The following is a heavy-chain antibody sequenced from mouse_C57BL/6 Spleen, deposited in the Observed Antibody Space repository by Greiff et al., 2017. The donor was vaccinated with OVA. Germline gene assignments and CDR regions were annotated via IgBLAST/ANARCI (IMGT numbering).Heavy chain of an antibody. CDR1: GFTFSSSG. Sequence: EVKLMESGGDVVKPGGSLKLSCAASGFTFSSSGMSWVRQTPDKRLEWVATLRSGGSYTYYPDSVKGRFTISRDNAKNTLYLQMSSLKSEDTAMYYCARHTVVATYYFDYWGKGTTLTVSS. V-gene: IGHV5-6*01. CDR2: LRSGGSYT. D-gene: IGHD1-1*01. CDR3: ARHTVVATYYFDY. J-gene: IGHJ2*01.